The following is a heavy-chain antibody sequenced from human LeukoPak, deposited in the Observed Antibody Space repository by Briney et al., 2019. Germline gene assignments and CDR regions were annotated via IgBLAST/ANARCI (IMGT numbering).Heavy chain of an antibody. Sequence: AGGSLRLSCAASGFTFTSYIMTWVRQAPGKGLEWVSGIYPSADSTYYADSVKGRFTISRDNSKNTLYLQMNSLRAEDTAVYYCAKGQRWGQGTLVTVSS. D-gene: IGHD5-18*01. CDR2: IYPSADST. CDR1: GFTFTSYI. J-gene: IGHJ4*02. CDR3: AKGQR. V-gene: IGHV3-23*01.